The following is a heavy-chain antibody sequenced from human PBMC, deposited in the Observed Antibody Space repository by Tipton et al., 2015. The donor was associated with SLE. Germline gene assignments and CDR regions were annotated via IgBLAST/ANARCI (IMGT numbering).Heavy chain of an antibody. CDR3: AKDILPFDFWSGPGAFDI. J-gene: IGHJ3*02. V-gene: IGHV3-9*01. Sequence: SLRLSCAASGFTFDDYAMHWVRQAPGKGLEWVSGISWNSGSIGYADSVKGRFTISRDNAKNSLYLQMNSLRAEDTASYYCAKDILPFDFWSGPGAFDIWGQGTMVTVSS. D-gene: IGHD3-3*01. CDR2: ISWNSGSI. CDR1: GFTFDDYA.